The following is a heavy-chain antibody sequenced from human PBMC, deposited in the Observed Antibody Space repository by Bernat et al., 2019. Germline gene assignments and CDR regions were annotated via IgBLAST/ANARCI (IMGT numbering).Heavy chain of an antibody. CDR1: GISFSSYA. Sequence: QAQLVESVGDVVQPGRSLRLSCAASGISFSSYAMHWVRQAPGKGLEWVAVIWYDGSNKYYADSVKGRFTISRDNSKNTLHLQMDSLRVEDTAVYYCARGSGPYRNGIYNPHFDYWGQGTLVTVSS. J-gene: IGHJ4*02. CDR2: IWYDGSNK. V-gene: IGHV3-33*01. CDR3: ARGSGPYRNGIYNPHFDY. D-gene: IGHD1-1*01.